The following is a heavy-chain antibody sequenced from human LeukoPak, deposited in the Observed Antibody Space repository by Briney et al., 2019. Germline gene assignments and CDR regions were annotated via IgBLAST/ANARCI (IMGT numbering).Heavy chain of an antibody. CDR1: GFTFSSYS. CDR3: ARGPITAHADYGSGSYYLWY. J-gene: IGHJ4*02. Sequence: GGSLRLSCAASGFTFSSYSMNWVRQAPGKGLEWVSSISSSSSYIYYADSVKGRFTISRDNAKNSLYLQMNSLRAEDTAVYYCARGPITAHADYGSGSYYLWYWGQGTLVTVSS. V-gene: IGHV3-21*01. CDR2: ISSSSSYI. D-gene: IGHD3-10*01.